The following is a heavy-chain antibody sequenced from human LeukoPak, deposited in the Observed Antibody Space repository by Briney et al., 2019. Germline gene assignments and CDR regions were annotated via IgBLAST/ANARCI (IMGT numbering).Heavy chain of an antibody. CDR3: GRGVSWDDSSSSAHYYYYYYMDV. V-gene: IGHV1-69*05. Sequence: ASVKVSCKASGGTFSSSAISWGRHAPGQGLEWMGGIIPIFGTSNYSQKFQGRVTITTDESTSTAYMELSSLRSEDTAVYYCGRGVSWDDSSSSAHYYYYYYMDVWGKGTTVTVSS. D-gene: IGHD6-6*01. J-gene: IGHJ6*03. CDR1: GGTFSSSA. CDR2: IIPIFGTS.